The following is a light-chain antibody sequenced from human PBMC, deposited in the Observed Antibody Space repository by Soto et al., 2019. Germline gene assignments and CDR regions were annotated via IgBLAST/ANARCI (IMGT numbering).Light chain of an antibody. CDR3: TSYAGSDNFCG. Sequence: QSVLTQPPSASGSPGQSVTISCIGTSSDVGGYNYVSWYQQYPGKAPKLMIYEVSKRPSGVPDRFSGFKSGNTASLTVSGLQPEDEADYYCTSYAGSDNFCGFGTGTKVTVL. J-gene: IGLJ1*01. CDR2: EVS. V-gene: IGLV2-8*01. CDR1: SSDVGGYNY.